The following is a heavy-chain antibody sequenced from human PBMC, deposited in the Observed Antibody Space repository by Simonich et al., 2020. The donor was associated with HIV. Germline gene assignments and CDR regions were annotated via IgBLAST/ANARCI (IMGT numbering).Heavy chain of an antibody. Sequence: QVQLVQSGAEVKKPGASVKVSCKASGYTFTGYFMHWVRQAPGQGLEWMGRSNPNMGGKNYAQKFQGRVTMTRDTSISTAYMELSRLRSDDTAVYYCARGRNIVVVPAAVDYWGQGTLVTVSS. CDR3: ARGRNIVVVPAAVDY. CDR1: GYTFTGYF. CDR2: SNPNMGGK. V-gene: IGHV1-2*06. D-gene: IGHD2-2*01. J-gene: IGHJ4*02.